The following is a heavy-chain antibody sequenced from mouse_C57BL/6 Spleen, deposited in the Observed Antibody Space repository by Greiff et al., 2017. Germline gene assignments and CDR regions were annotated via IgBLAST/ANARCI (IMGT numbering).Heavy chain of an antibody. CDR2: IDPETGGT. J-gene: IGHJ3*01. CDR3: TRDSSGYAAY. Sequence: QVQLQQSGAELVRPGASVTLSCKASGYTFTDYEMHWVKQTPVHGLEWIGAIDPETGGTAYNQKFKGKAILTADKSSSTAYMELRSLTSEDSAVYYCTRDSSGYAAYWGQGTLVTVSA. V-gene: IGHV1-15*01. D-gene: IGHD3-2*02. CDR1: GYTFTDYE.